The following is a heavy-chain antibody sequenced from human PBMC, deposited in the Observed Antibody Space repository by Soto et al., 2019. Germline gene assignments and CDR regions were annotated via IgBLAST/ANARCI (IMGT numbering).Heavy chain of an antibody. V-gene: IGHV1-2*02. CDR3: ARDLYYDSSGYYWS. CDR2: INPSSGGT. D-gene: IGHD3-22*01. CDR1: GYTFTGYY. J-gene: IGHJ4*02. Sequence: GASVKVSCKASGYTFTGYYMHWVRQAPGQGLEWMGWINPSSGGTNYAQKFQGRVTMTRDTSISTAYMELSRLRSDDTAVYYCARDLYYDSSGYYWSWGQGTLVTVSS.